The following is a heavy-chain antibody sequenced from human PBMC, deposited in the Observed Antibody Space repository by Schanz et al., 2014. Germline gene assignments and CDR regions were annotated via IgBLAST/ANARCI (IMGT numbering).Heavy chain of an antibody. D-gene: IGHD3-16*01. CDR3: VRLDVHDY. Sequence: VHLVESGGGVVQPGRSLRLSCTGSRFTISRNPIHWVRQAPGKGLEWVGRITNKPNNYNTEYAASVKGRFTISRDDSRNSLYLQMSSLKTEDTAVYYCVRLDVHDYWGQGTLXTVSA. CDR2: ITNKPNNYNT. V-gene: IGHV3-72*01. J-gene: IGHJ4*02. CDR1: RFTISRNP.